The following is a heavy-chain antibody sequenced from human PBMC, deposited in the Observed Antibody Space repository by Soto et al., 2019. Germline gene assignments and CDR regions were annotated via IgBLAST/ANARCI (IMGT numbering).Heavy chain of an antibody. CDR3: ARHHDAGYYFDY. V-gene: IGHV4-30-2*01. Sequence: SETLSLTCAVSGGSISSGGYSWTWIRQPPGKGLEWIGYIYHGASTYYNPSLKSRVTISVDTSRNQFSLRMNSVTAADTAIYYCARHHDAGYYFDYWGQGTQVTVSS. CDR2: IYHGAST. J-gene: IGHJ4*02. CDR1: GGSISSGGYS. D-gene: IGHD3-16*01.